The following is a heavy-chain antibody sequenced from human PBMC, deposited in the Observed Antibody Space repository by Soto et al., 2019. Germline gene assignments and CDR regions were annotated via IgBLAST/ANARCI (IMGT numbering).Heavy chain of an antibody. CDR2: ISYDGSNK. J-gene: IGHJ6*02. Sequence: QVQLVESGGGVFQPGRSLRLSCAASGFTFRSYAMHWVRQAPGKGLECVAVISYDGSNKFYRDYVKGRFTISRDNSKNTLYLQINSLRYEDTAVYYCARGDREDIAVVIGVRPGEYGVDVWGQGTTVTVSS. CDR3: ARGDREDIAVVIGVRPGEYGVDV. CDR1: GFTFRSYA. D-gene: IGHD2-15*01. V-gene: IGHV3-30-3*01.